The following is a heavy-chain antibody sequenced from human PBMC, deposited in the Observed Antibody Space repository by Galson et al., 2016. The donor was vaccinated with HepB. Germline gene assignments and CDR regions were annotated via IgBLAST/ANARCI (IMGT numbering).Heavy chain of an antibody. D-gene: IGHD3-9*01. Sequence: TLSLTCAVSGASISSGGYSWNWIRQPPGKGLEWIGSISRRESTPYNPSLNSRFTIPVDRAKNQFSLQVTNVTAADTAVYYCARGGYFDSPHWFDTWGQGTLVAVSS. CDR1: GASISSGGYS. V-gene: IGHV4-30-2*01. CDR3: ARGGYFDSPHWFDT. J-gene: IGHJ5*02. CDR2: ISRREST.